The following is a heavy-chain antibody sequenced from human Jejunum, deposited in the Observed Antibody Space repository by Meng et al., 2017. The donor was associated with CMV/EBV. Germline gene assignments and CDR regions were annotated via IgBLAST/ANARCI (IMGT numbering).Heavy chain of an antibody. V-gene: IGHV1-69*05. Sequence: AISWVRQAPGQGLEWMGGIIPIFGTANYAQKFQGRVTITTDESTGTAYMELSSLRSEDTAVYYCARAVNIVVVPAAISYYYGMDVWGQGTTVTVSS. D-gene: IGHD2-2*01. CDR3: ARAVNIVVVPAAISYYYGMDV. J-gene: IGHJ6*02. CDR2: IIPIFGTA. CDR1: A.